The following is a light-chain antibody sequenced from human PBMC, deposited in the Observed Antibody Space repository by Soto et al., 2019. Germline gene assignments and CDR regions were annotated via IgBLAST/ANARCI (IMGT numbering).Light chain of an antibody. J-gene: IGLJ1*01. CDR3: NSYTSTNTYV. V-gene: IGLV2-14*03. CDR1: SSEGGAFND. CDR2: DVS. Sequence: QSVLTQPASGSGSPGQAIRICGSEISSEGGAFNDVSWYQQHAGKAPKLRTYDVSNRHSGDTKRCSGYKSVNTASLTISGLRAEDEADYYCNSYTSTNTYVFCTGTKVTVL.